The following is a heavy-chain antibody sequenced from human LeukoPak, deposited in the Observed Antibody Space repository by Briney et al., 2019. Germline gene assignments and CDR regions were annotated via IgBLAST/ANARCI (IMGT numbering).Heavy chain of an antibody. CDR3: ASYYYDSSGYRLYRFDY. CDR2: INHSGST. Sequence: SETLSLTCAVYGGSFSGYYWSWIRQPPGKGLEWIGEINHSGSTNYNPSLKSRVTISVDTSKNQFSLKLSSVTAADTAVYYCASYYYDSSGYRLYRFDYWGQGTLVTVSS. D-gene: IGHD3-22*01. CDR1: GGSFSGYY. V-gene: IGHV4-34*01. J-gene: IGHJ4*02.